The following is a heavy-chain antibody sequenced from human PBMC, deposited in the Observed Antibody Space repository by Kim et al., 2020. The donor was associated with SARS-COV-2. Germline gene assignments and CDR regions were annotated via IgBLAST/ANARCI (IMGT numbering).Heavy chain of an antibody. CDR3: ARSIFSDGGYYVAFGV. CDR2: IYPSGST. CDR1: GASISGHY. D-gene: IGHD3-3*01. V-gene: IGHV4-59*11. J-gene: IGHJ3*01. Sequence: SETLSLTCTVSGASISGHYWGWIRQSPGKSLEFIGHIYPSGSTQYNPSLQSRATISLETSRQFSLKLRSVTAADTAVYYCARSIFSDGGYYVAFGVWGRGIKVTVSS.